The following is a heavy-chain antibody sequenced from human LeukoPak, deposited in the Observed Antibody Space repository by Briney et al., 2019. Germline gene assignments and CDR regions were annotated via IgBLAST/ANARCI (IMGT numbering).Heavy chain of an antibody. D-gene: IGHD3-10*01. J-gene: IGHJ4*02. CDR2: ISYDGRNK. CDR1: GFTFSSYA. Sequence: GRSLRLSCAASGFTFSSYAMHWVRQAPGKGLEWVAVISYDGRNKFYADSVKGRFTISRDNSKNTLYLQMNSLRAEDTAVYYCARDSGSGSYSGYWGLGTLVTVSS. CDR3: ARDSGSGSYSGY. V-gene: IGHV3-30*04.